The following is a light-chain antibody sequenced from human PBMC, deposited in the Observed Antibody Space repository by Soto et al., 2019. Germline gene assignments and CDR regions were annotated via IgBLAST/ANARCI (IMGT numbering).Light chain of an antibody. Sequence: QTVVTQEPSLTVSPGGTVTLTCASSAGEVTSAYYPNWFQQIPGQAPRALISSTNNKHPWTPARFSGSLLGGKAALTLSGAQPEDEADYYCLLYYGGAQVLFGGGTKVTVL. CDR2: STN. CDR1: AGEVTSAYY. CDR3: LLYYGGAQVL. J-gene: IGLJ2*01. V-gene: IGLV7-43*01.